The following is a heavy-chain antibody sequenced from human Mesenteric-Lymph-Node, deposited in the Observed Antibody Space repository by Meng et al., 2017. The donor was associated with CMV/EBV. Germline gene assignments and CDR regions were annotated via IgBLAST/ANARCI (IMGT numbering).Heavy chain of an antibody. Sequence: EQLVQSGAEVKKRGASVKVFCKASGYTFTSFDINWVRQATGQGPEWMGWMNPNSGNTGYAQKFQGRVTLTSDTSISTAYMELSSLRSEDTAVYYCARGPSYSSGFPDCWGQGTLVTVSS. D-gene: IGHD6-19*01. V-gene: IGHV1-8*02. CDR3: ARGPSYSSGFPDC. CDR1: GYTFTSFD. J-gene: IGHJ4*02. CDR2: MNPNSGNT.